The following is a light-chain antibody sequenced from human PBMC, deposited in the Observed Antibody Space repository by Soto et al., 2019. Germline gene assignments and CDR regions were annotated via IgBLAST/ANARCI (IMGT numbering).Light chain of an antibody. J-gene: IGKJ2*01. Sequence: DFMMTQAPDSLAVSLGERATINCKSSQTVLYNSNNKNHLGWFQQKPGHPPKLLIYGASTRASGVPDRFSGSGSGTDFTLTISSLQAEDVAVYYCQQYYSIPFTFGQGTKLEIK. CDR1: QTVLYNSNNKNH. CDR2: GAS. V-gene: IGKV4-1*01. CDR3: QQYYSIPFT.